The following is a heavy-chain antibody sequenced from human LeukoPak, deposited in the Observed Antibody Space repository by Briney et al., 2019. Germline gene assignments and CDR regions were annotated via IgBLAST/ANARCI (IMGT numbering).Heavy chain of an antibody. D-gene: IGHD3-3*01. Sequence: ASVKVSCKASGYTFTGYYMHWVRQATGQGLERMGWMNPNSGNTGYAQKFQGRVTMTRNTSISTAYMELSSLRSEDTAVYYCARSIRFLEWLCETRVCPKKYYFDYWGQGTLVTVSS. CDR3: ARSIRFLEWLCETRVCPKKYYFDY. J-gene: IGHJ4*02. V-gene: IGHV1-8*02. CDR1: GYTFTGYY. CDR2: MNPNSGNT.